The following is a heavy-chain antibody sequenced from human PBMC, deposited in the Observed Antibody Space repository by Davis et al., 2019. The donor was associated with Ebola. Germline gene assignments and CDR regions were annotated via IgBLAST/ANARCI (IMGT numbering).Heavy chain of an antibody. J-gene: IGHJ4*01. D-gene: IGHD3-10*01. V-gene: IGHV3-23*01. CDR3: ARGGNFGSGNYPDY. Sequence: GGSLRLSCAASGFVFSSYAMSWVRQAPGKGLEWVSTISGSGATIHYADSVKGRFTISRDNAKNTLYLQMNSLRADDSAVYYCARGGNFGSGNYPDYWGHGTLVTVSS. CDR1: GFVFSSYA. CDR2: ISGSGATI.